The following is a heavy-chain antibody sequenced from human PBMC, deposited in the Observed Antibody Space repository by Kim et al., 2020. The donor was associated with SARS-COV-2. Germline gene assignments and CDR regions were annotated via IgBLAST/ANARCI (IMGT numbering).Heavy chain of an antibody. D-gene: IGHD3-22*01. CDR2: ISSSSSTI. CDR1: GFTFSSYS. J-gene: IGHJ4*02. V-gene: IGHV3-48*02. Sequence: GGSLRLSCAASGFTFSSYSMNWVRQAPGKGLEGVSYISSSSSTIYYADSVKGRFTISRDNAKNSLYLQMNSLRDEDTAVYYCARDPYYYDSSGYYPPARYYFDYWGQGTLVTVSS. CDR3: ARDPYYYDSSGYYPPARYYFDY.